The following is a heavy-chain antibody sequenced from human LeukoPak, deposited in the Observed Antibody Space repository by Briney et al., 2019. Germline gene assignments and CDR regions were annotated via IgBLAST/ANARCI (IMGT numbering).Heavy chain of an antibody. J-gene: IGHJ4*02. CDR1: GYTYTSYA. V-gene: IGHV7-4-1*01. Sequence: ASVKVSCKASGYTYTSYAMNWVRQAPGQGLEWMGWINTNTGNPTYAQGFTGRFVFSLDTSVSTAYLQICSLKAEDTAVYYCARGGMVYALDYWGQGTLVTVSS. D-gene: IGHD2-8*01. CDR2: INTNTGNP. CDR3: ARGGMVYALDY.